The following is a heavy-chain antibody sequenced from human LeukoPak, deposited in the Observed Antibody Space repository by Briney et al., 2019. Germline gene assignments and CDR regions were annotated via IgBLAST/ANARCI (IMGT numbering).Heavy chain of an antibody. D-gene: IGHD6-13*01. CDR1: GYTFTGYY. V-gene: IGHV1-2*02. J-gene: IGHJ4*02. CDR3: ARGESHPGIADFDY. CDR2: INPNSGGT. Sequence: ASVKVSCKASGYTFTGYYMHWVRQAPGQGLEWMGWINPNSGGTNYAQKFQGRVTMTRDTSISTAYMELSRLRSDDTAVYYCARGESHPGIADFDYWAQGTLVTVSS.